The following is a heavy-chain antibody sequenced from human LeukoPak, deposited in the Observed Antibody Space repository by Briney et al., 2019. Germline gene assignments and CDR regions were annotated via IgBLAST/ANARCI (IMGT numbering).Heavy chain of an antibody. CDR1: GFTFSSYA. Sequence: GSLRLSCAASGFTFSSYAMHWVRQAPGKGLEWVANIKQDGSEKYYVDSVKGRFTISRDNAKNSLYLQMNSLRAEDTAVYYCARDSRYSNFDYWGQGTLVTVSS. V-gene: IGHV3-7*01. CDR2: IKQDGSEK. D-gene: IGHD4-11*01. CDR3: ARDSRYSNFDY. J-gene: IGHJ4*02.